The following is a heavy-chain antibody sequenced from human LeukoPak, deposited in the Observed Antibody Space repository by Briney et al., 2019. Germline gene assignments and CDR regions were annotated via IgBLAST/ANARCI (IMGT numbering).Heavy chain of an antibody. CDR2: ITSSSSYI. Sequence: PGGSLRLSCAASGFTFSNFGMNWARQAPGKGLEWVSSITSSSSYISYADSLRGRFTISRDNAKNSLYLQMNSPRAEDTAVYYCARLGVAAVGTSGYFDYWGQGTLVTVSS. J-gene: IGHJ4*02. V-gene: IGHV3-21*01. CDR3: ARLGVAAVGTSGYFDY. CDR1: GFTFSNFG. D-gene: IGHD6-13*01.